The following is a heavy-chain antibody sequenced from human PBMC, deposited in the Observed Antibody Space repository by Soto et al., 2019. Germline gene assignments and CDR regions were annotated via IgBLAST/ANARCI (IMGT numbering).Heavy chain of an antibody. Sequence: LSCAASGFSFSRHGMHWVRQAPGKGLEWVAVIPYDGSNQDYADSVKGRFSISRDNSKNTVYLQMNSLRVEDSAVYYCARDRSSTYYYYGMDLWGQGTTVTVSS. CDR3: ARDRSSTYYYYGMDL. CDR2: IPYDGSNQ. CDR1: GFSFSRHG. D-gene: IGHD6-19*01. V-gene: IGHV3-30-3*01. J-gene: IGHJ6*02.